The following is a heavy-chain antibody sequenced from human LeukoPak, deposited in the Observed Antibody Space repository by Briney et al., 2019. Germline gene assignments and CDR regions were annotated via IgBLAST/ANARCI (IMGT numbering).Heavy chain of an antibody. J-gene: IGHJ4*02. V-gene: IGHV3-23*01. D-gene: IGHD3-22*01. CDR1: GFTLSTYA. CDR2: ICGTDGGT. CDR3: AKGMSGSCYSGSDY. Sequence: GGSLTLSCAASGFTLSTYAMSWVRQAPGKGLEWVSSICGTDGGTYYADSMKGRFTISRDISKNALYLQMNSLRAEDTAVYYCAKGMSGSCYSGSDYWGQGNLVTVSS.